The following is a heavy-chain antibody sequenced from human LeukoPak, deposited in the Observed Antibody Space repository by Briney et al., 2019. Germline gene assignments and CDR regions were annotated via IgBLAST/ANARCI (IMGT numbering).Heavy chain of an antibody. V-gene: IGHV3-30*04. J-gene: IGHJ3*02. Sequence: GGSLRLSCAATGFTFSSYAMHWVRQAPGKGLEWVAVISYDGSNKYYADSVKGRFTISRDNSKNMLYLQMNSLRAEDTAVYYCAGYSIRAFDIWGQGTMVTVSS. D-gene: IGHD6-13*01. CDR3: AGYSIRAFDI. CDR2: ISYDGSNK. CDR1: GFTFSSYA.